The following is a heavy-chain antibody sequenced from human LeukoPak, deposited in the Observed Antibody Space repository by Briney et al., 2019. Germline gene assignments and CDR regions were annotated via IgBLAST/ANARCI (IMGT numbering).Heavy chain of an antibody. D-gene: IGHD3-16*02. CDR2: INPSGGST. V-gene: IGHV1-46*01. Sequence: ASVKVSCKASGYTFTNYYMNWVRQAPGQGLEWMGIINPSGGSTSYAQKFQGRVTVTRDTSTSTVYMELSSLRSEDTAVYYCATGSLRLGEFSLGYWGQGTLVTVSS. CDR3: ATGSLRLGEFSLGY. CDR1: GYTFTNYY. J-gene: IGHJ4*02.